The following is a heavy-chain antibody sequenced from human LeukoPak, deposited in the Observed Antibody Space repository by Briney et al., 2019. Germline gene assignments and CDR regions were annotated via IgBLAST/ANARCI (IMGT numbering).Heavy chain of an antibody. D-gene: IGHD6-13*01. CDR1: GYRFTNYW. J-gene: IGHJ4*02. Sequence: GESLKISFKGSGYRFTNYWIGWVRPMPGKGPEWMGIIYPGDSDTRYSPSFQGQVTLSADKSISTAYLQWTSLKASDTAMFYCARHAGIAAPGPDYWGQGTLVTVSS. V-gene: IGHV5-51*01. CDR3: ARHAGIAAPGPDY. CDR2: IYPGDSDT.